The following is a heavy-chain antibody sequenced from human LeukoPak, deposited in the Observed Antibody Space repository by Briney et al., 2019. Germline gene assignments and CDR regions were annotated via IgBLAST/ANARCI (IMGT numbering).Heavy chain of an antibody. CDR1: EFSVGSNY. Sequence: GGSLRLSCAASEFSVGSNYMTWVRQAPGKGLEWVSLIYSGGSTYYADSVKGRFTISRDNSKNTLYLQMNSLRAEDTAVYYCARASYGSGILDYWGQGTLVTVSS. D-gene: IGHD3-10*01. CDR3: ARASYGSGILDY. V-gene: IGHV3-66*01. CDR2: IYSGGST. J-gene: IGHJ4*02.